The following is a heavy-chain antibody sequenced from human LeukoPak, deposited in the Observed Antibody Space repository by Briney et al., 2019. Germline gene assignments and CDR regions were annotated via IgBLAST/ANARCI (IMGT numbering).Heavy chain of an antibody. J-gene: IGHJ4*02. V-gene: IGHV3-33*06. CDR3: AKPGGYCTNGVCYTGYFDY. CDR2: IWYDGSNK. CDR1: GFTFSSYG. Sequence: PGGSLRLSCAASGFTFSSYGMHWVRQAPGKGLEWVAVIWYDGSNKYYADSVKGRFTISRDNSKNTLYLQMNSLRAEDTAVYYCAKPGGYCTNGVCYTGYFDYWGQGTLVTVSS. D-gene: IGHD2-8*01.